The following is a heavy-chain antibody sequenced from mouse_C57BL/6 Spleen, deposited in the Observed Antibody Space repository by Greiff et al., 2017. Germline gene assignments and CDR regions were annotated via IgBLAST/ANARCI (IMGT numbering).Heavy chain of an antibody. Sequence: QVQLQQPGAELVKPGASVKLSCKASGYTFTSYWMQWVKQRPGQGLEWIGEIDPSDSYTNYNQKFKGKATLTVDTSSSTAYMQLSSLASEDSAVYCCARSGDYDVVYWYVEGWGTGTTVTVAS. CDR3: ARSGDYDVVYWYVEG. CDR2: IDPSDSYT. V-gene: IGHV1-50*01. D-gene: IGHD2-4*01. CDR1: GYTFTSYW. J-gene: IGHJ1*03.